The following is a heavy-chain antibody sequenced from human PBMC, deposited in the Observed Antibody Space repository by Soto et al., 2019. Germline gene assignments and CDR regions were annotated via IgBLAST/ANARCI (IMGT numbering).Heavy chain of an antibody. J-gene: IGHJ4*02. V-gene: IGHV3-30-3*01. CDR2: ISYDGTNK. CDR3: AREPNTYGGQHWAFNYFDS. D-gene: IGHD4-17*01. CDR1: GFSFSISP. Sequence: QVQLVESGGGVVQPGRSLRLSCAASGFSFSISPMHWVRQAPGKGPEWVALISYDGTNKFYADSVKGRFTISRDNSKSTLYLQVDSLRPEDAAVYYCAREPNTYGGQHWAFNYFDSWGQGTLVTVSS.